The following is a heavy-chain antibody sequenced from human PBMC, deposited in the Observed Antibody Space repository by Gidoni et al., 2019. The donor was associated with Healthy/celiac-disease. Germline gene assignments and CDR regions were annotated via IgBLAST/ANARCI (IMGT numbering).Heavy chain of an antibody. D-gene: IGHD3-22*01. V-gene: IGHV3-11*05. J-gene: IGHJ3*02. CDR3: AREFYYYDSSGYYTSSDAFDI. CDR1: GFTFSDYY. Sequence: QVPLVESGGGLVKPGGSLRLYCAASGFTFSDYYMSWIRPAPGKGLEWVSYISSSSSYTNYADSVKGRFTISRDNAKNSLYLQMNSLRAEDTAVYYCAREFYYYDSSGYYTSSDAFDIWGQGTMVTVSS. CDR2: ISSSSSYT.